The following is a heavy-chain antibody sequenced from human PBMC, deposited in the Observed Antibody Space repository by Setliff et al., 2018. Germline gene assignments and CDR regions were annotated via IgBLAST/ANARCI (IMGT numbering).Heavy chain of an antibody. D-gene: IGHD2-2*01. Sequence: ASVKVSCKASGYTFNSYGITWVRQAPGQGLEWMGWISCYDGNTRYARKIQGRVTMTTDTSTSTAYMELRSLRSDDTAVYYCARGPLDFVVVPAAAKFDYRGQGTLVTVSS. CDR3: ARGPLDFVVVPAAAKFDY. CDR2: ISCYDGNT. V-gene: IGHV1-18*01. CDR1: GYTFNSYG. J-gene: IGHJ4*02.